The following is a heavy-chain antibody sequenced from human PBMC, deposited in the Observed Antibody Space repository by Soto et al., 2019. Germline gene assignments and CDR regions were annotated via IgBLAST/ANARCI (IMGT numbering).Heavy chain of an antibody. J-gene: IGHJ4*02. V-gene: IGHV4-4*02. Sequence: PSETLSLTCAVSGGSISSSHWWGWVRQPPGKGLEWIGEVSQSGRTNYNPSLKSRVVMLIDTSKSQFSLRLRSVTAADTAVYYCARARRSEIYSYSYYLDYWGPGTLVTVSS. CDR2: VSQSGRT. D-gene: IGHD3-16*02. CDR1: GGSISSSHW. CDR3: ARARRSEIYSYSYYLDY.